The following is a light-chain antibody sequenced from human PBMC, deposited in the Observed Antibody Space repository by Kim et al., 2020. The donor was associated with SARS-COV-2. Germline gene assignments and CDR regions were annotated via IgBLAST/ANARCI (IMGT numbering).Light chain of an antibody. J-gene: IGKJ1*01. Sequence: DIVLTQSPDSLAVSLGERATINCKPSQSVIYSSNNKNYLAWYQQKAGQPPKLLIYWASTRESGVPDRFSGSGSGTDFTLTISSLQAEDVAVYYCQQYNGYPRTFGQGTKVDIK. CDR3: QQYNGYPRT. V-gene: IGKV4-1*01. CDR2: WAS. CDR1: QSVIYSSNNKNY.